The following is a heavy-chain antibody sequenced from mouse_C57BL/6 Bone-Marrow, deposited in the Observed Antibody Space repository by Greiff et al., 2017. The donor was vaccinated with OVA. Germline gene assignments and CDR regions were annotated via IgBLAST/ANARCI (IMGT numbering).Heavy chain of an antibody. CDR3: TTEYYFDY. CDR2: IDPENGDT. CDR1: GFNIKDDY. V-gene: IGHV14-4*01. J-gene: IGHJ2*01. Sequence: EVKLMESGAELVRPGASVKLSCTASGFNIKDDYMHWVKQRPEQGLEWIGWIDPENGDTEYASKFQGKATITADTSSNTAYLQLSSLTSEDTAVYYCTTEYYFDYWGQGTTLTVSS.